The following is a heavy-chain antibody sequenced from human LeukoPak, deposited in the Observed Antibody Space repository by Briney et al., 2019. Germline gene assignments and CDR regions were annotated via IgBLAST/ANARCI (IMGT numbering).Heavy chain of an antibody. Sequence: VSVKVSCTASGYSFTAYYMHWVRQAPGQGLEWMGWINPNSGGTNYAQKFQGRVTMTRDTSITTAYMEMSRLRSDDTALYYCARSPHILTGENFDYWGQGTLVTVSS. V-gene: IGHV1-2*02. CDR1: GYSFTAYY. CDR2: INPNSGGT. J-gene: IGHJ4*02. CDR3: ARSPHILTGENFDY. D-gene: IGHD3-9*01.